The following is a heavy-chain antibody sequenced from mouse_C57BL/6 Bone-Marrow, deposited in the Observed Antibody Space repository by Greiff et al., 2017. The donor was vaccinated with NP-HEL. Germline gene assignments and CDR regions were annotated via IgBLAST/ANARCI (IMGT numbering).Heavy chain of an antibody. CDR1: GYSITSGYY. J-gene: IGHJ4*01. D-gene: IGHD2-5*01. V-gene: IGHV3-6*01. CDR3: ARNYSNGMDY. Sequence: EVKLMESGPGLVKPSQSLSLTCSVTGYSITSGYYWYWIRQFPGNKLEWMGYISYDGSNNYNPSLKNRISLTLVTSKNPFFLKLNSVATEDTATYYCARNYSNGMDYWGQGTSVTVAS. CDR2: ISYDGSN.